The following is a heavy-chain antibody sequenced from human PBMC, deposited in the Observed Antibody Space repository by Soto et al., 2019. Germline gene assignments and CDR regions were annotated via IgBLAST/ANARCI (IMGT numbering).Heavy chain of an antibody. J-gene: IGHJ4*02. CDR3: ARWSYLDY. D-gene: IGHD3-3*01. Sequence: PGGSLRLSCAASGFTFSSYAMSWVRQAPGEGLEWVSSISGSGTSTYYADSVKGRFTISRDNSKSTLYLQMNSLRADDTAMYYCARWSYLDYWGQGTRVTVSS. V-gene: IGHV3-23*01. CDR1: GFTFSSYA. CDR2: ISGSGTST.